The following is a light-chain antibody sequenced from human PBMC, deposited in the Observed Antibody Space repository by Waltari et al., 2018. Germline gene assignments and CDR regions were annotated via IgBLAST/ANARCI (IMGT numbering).Light chain of an antibody. J-gene: IGKJ3*01. CDR2: KAS. Sequence: DIQMTQSPSSLSASIGDRITVTCRASQSISDWLAWYQQKPGKAPKLLIYKASILESGVPPRFSGSASGTEFTLTISSLQPDDCATYYGQQYYTYSTFGPGTKVDIK. V-gene: IGKV1-5*03. CDR3: QQYYTYST. CDR1: QSISDW.